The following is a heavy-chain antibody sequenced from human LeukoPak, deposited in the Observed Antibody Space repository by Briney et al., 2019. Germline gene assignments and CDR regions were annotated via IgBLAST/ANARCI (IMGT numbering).Heavy chain of an antibody. V-gene: IGHV1-69*04. CDR3: ASTTSSSWYGWFDP. Sequence: SVKVSCKASGGTFSSYAISWVRQAPGQGLEWMGRIIPILGIANYAQKFQGRVTITADKSTSTAYMELSSLRSEDTAVYYCASTTSSSWYGWFDPWGQGTLVTVSS. CDR2: IIPILGIA. J-gene: IGHJ5*02. CDR1: GGTFSSYA. D-gene: IGHD6-13*01.